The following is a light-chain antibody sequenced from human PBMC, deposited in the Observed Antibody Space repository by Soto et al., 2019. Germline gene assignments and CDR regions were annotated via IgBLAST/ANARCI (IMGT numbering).Light chain of an antibody. CDR2: RNN. Sequence: QSVLTQPPSASGTPGQRVSISCSGSNSNIGNNYEYWYQQLPGTAPRLLIYRNNQRPSGVPDRFSGSKSGTSASLAISGLRSGDEADYYCSSYTSSSTLDVFGTGTKLTVL. J-gene: IGLJ1*01. V-gene: IGLV1-47*01. CDR1: NSNIGNNY. CDR3: SSYTSSSTLDV.